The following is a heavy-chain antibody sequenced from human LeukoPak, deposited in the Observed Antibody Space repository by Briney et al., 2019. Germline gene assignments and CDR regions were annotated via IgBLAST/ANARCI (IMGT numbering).Heavy chain of an antibody. CDR1: GGSFSGYY. CDR2: INHSGST. V-gene: IGHV4-34*01. D-gene: IGHD3-16*02. Sequence: SETLSLPCAVFGGSFSGYYWSWIRQPPRKGPEWIGEINHSGSTNYNPSLKSRVTISVDTSKNQFSLKLSSVTAADTAVYYCAREGLRLGELSSPWGQGTLVTVSS. J-gene: IGHJ5*02. CDR3: AREGLRLGELSSP.